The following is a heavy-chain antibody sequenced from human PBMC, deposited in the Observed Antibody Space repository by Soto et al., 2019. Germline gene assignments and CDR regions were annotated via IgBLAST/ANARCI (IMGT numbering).Heavy chain of an antibody. CDR2: ISRDGNNK. CDR1: GFTFNRHA. J-gene: IGHJ4*02. Sequence: QVQLVASGGGVVHLGRSLTLSCAASGFTFNRHAIHWVRQSPGKGLEWVTVISRDGNNKYSADSVKGRFTISRDNAKNTVILQMNSLRREDTAIYYCARSRSGAVADSFDYWGQVTPGTVSS. CDR3: ARSRSGAVADSFDY. D-gene: IGHD3-10*01. V-gene: IGHV3-30-3*01.